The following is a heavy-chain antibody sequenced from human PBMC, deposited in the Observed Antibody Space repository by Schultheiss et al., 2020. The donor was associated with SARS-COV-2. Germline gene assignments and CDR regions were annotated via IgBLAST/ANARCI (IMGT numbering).Heavy chain of an antibody. CDR3: ARGGSSWYGSGGMDV. CDR2: INPNSGGT. V-gene: IGHV1-2*02. D-gene: IGHD6-13*01. Sequence: ASVKVSCKVSGYTLTELSMHWVRQAPGKGLEWMGWINPNSGGTNYAQKFQGRVTMTTDTSITTAYMEVTGLRSDDTAVYYCARGGSSWYGSGGMDVWGQGTTVTVSS. CDR1: GYTLTELS. J-gene: IGHJ6*02.